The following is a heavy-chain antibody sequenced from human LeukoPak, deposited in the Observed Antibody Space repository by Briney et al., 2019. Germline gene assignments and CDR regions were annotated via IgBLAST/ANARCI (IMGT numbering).Heavy chain of an antibody. Sequence: GGSLRLSCAASGFTFSGYAMSWVRQAPGKGLEWVSTISGSGGSTYYADSVKGRFTISRDNSKNTLYLQMNSLRAEDTALYYCAKCMYSSSCYYFDYWGQGTLVTVSS. CDR1: GFTFSGYA. J-gene: IGHJ4*02. D-gene: IGHD6-13*01. CDR3: AKCMYSSSCYYFDY. V-gene: IGHV3-23*01. CDR2: ISGSGGST.